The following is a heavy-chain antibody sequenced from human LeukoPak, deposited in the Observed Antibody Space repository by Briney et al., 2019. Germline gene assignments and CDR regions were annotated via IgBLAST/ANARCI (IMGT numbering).Heavy chain of an antibody. CDR2: IYYSGNT. Sequence: PSETLSLTCTVSGGSISSYYWNWIRQPPGKGLEWIGYIYYSGNTIYNPSLKSRVTISVDTSKNQFSLKLSSVTAADTAVYYCARFSGLGTHYYGMDVGGQGTTVTVSS. CDR3: ARFSGLGTHYYGMDV. CDR1: GGSISSYY. J-gene: IGHJ6*02. D-gene: IGHD2-21*01. V-gene: IGHV4-59*01.